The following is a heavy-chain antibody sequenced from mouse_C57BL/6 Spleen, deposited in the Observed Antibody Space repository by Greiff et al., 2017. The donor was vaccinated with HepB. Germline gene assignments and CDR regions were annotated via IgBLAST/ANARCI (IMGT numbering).Heavy chain of an antibody. V-gene: IGHV1-63*01. CDR2: IYPGGGYT. Sequence: QVQLKQSGAELVRPGTSVKMSCKASGYTFTNYWIGWAKQRPGHGLEWIGDIYPGGGYTHYEEKFKGKATLTADKSSSTACLQLSSLTSEDSAIYDYARLGDYGLYFDYWGQGTTLTVSS. J-gene: IGHJ2*01. D-gene: IGHD1-2*01. CDR1: GYTFTNYW. CDR3: ARLGDYGLYFDY.